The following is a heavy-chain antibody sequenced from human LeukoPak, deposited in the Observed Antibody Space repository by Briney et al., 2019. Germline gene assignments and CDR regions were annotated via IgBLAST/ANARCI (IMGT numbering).Heavy chain of an antibody. CDR3: ARAGYNWNDGGAFDI. CDR2: INPNSGGT. J-gene: IGHJ3*02. D-gene: IGHD1-1*01. V-gene: IGHV1-2*02. Sequence: ASVKVSCKASGYTFTGYYMHWVRQAPGQGLEWMGWINPNSGGTNYAQKFQGRVTMTRDTSISTAYMELSRLRSDDTAVYYCARAGYNWNDGGAFDIWGQGTMVTVSS. CDR1: GYTFTGYY.